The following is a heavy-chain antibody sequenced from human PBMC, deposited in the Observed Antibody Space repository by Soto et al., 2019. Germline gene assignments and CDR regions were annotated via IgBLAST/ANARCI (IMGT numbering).Heavy chain of an antibody. Sequence: QVQLVQSGAEVKKPGASVKVSCKASGYTFTSSGMSWVRQAPGQGLEWMGWISAHTGSSEYAQRFQGRVTMTTDRSTSTAYMELRSLRSEETAVYYCARAFFYQGSDSRGYSFAAFDFWGPGTLVTVSS. CDR3: ARAFFYQGSDSRGYSFAAFDF. CDR2: ISAHTGSS. J-gene: IGHJ3*01. D-gene: IGHD3-22*01. V-gene: IGHV1-18*01. CDR1: GYTFTSSG.